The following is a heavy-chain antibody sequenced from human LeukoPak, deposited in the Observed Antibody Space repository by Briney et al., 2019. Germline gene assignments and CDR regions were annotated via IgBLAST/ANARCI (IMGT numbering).Heavy chain of an antibody. CDR2: IYSGGST. V-gene: IGHV3-66*01. Sequence: GGSLRLSCADSGFTVSSNYMRWVRQAPGKGLEWVSVIYSGGSTHYADSVKGRFTISRDNSKNTLYLQMNSLRAEDTAVYYCAKVRRNNYDSSGYYYEPLGYWGQGTLVTVSS. D-gene: IGHD3-22*01. CDR3: AKVRRNNYDSSGYYYEPLGY. CDR1: GFTVSSNY. J-gene: IGHJ4*02.